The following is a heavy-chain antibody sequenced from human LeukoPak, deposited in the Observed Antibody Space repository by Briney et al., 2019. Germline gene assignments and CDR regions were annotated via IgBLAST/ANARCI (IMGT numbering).Heavy chain of an antibody. CDR1: GGSISSYY. J-gene: IGHJ4*02. V-gene: IGHV4-59*01. Sequence: SETLSLTCTVSGGSISSYYWSWIRQPPGKGLEWIGYIYYSGSTNYNPSLKSRVTISVDTSKNQFSLKLSSVTAADTAVYYCARGPNWNLFDYWGQGTLVTVSS. CDR3: ARGPNWNLFDY. CDR2: IYYSGST. D-gene: IGHD1-1*01.